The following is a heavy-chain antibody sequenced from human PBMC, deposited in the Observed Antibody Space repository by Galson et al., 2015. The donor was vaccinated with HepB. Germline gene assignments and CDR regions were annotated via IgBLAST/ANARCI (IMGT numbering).Heavy chain of an antibody. CDR3: ARDNFPMYYYDSSGYFDY. Sequence: SLRLSCAASGFTFSSYGVHWVRQAPGKGLEWVAVIWYDGSNKYYADSVKGRFTISRDNSKNTLYLQMNSLRAEDTAVYYCARDNFPMYYYDSSGYFDYWGQGTLVTVSS. CDR1: GFTFSSYG. V-gene: IGHV3-33*01. J-gene: IGHJ4*02. CDR2: IWYDGSNK. D-gene: IGHD3-22*01.